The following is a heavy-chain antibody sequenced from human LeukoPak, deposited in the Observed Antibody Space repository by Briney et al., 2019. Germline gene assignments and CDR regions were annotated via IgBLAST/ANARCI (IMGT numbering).Heavy chain of an antibody. V-gene: IGHV5-51*01. D-gene: IGHD4/OR15-4a*01. CDR2: IYPGDSNT. CDR3: VRHQANFRWSLFDN. Sequence: GESLKISCQGSGYSFADYWIGWVRQMPGKGLEWMGPIYPGDSNTKYSPSFQGQVTISVDKSISTAYLQWNSLKASDTAMYYCVRHQANFRWSLFDNWGQGTLVTVSS. J-gene: IGHJ4*02. CDR1: GYSFADYW.